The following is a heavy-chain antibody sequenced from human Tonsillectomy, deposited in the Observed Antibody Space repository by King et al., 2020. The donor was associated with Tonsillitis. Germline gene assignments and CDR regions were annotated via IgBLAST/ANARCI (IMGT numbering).Heavy chain of an antibody. D-gene: IGHD4-17*01. Sequence: QLQESGPGLVKPSETLSLTCTVSGDSIRSYSWSWIRQPPGKGLDGIGYIYNSGSTNYNPSLKSRVTISVDTSKNQFSLNLNSVTVADTAVYYCASLYGDYVWGHYYFDFWGQGTLVTVSS. CDR1: GDSIRSYS. CDR3: ASLYGDYVWGHYYFDF. CDR2: IYNSGST. V-gene: IGHV4-59*01. J-gene: IGHJ4*02.